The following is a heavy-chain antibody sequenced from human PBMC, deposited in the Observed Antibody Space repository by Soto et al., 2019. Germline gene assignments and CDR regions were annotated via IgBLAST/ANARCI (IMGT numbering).Heavy chain of an antibody. Sequence: GXSVKVSCKASVYTFTSYGIIWVRQAPGQGLEWMGWISAYNGNTNYPQKLQGRVTMTTDTSTSTAYMELRSLRSDDTAVYYCATTLPPSGSSFFSWFDPWGQGTLVTVSS. CDR3: ATTLPPSGSSFFSWFDP. CDR2: ISAYNGNT. J-gene: IGHJ5*02. V-gene: IGHV1-18*04. CDR1: VYTFTSYG. D-gene: IGHD1-26*01.